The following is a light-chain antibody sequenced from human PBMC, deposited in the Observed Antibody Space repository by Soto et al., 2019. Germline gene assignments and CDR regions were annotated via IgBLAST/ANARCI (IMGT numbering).Light chain of an antibody. Sequence: DLQMTQSPSSLSASVGDRVTITCRASQNIYSYLTWYLQKPGKAPKLLISAASNLQSGVPSRFSGSGSGTDFTLTINSLQPEDFATYYCQQSYITPLTFGQGTKVEI. V-gene: IGKV1-39*01. CDR2: AAS. CDR1: QNIYSY. CDR3: QQSYITPLT. J-gene: IGKJ1*01.